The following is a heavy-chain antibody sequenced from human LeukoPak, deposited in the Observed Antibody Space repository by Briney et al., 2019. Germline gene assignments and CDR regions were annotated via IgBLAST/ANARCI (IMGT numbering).Heavy chain of an antibody. J-gene: IGHJ3*02. CDR1: GGSISSYY. CDR2: ISHSGST. CDR3: ASLTESMNDAFDI. D-gene: IGHD6-6*01. V-gene: IGHV4-34*10. Sequence: SSETLSLTCTVSGGSISSYYWSWIRQPPGKGLEWIGEISHSGSTNYNPSLKSRITMSVDTSKNQLSLNLTSVTAADTAIYFCASLTESMNDAFDIWGQGTLVTVSS.